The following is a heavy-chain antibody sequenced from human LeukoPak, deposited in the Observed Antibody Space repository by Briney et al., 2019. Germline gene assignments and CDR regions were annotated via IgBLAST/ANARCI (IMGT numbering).Heavy chain of an antibody. D-gene: IGHD3-22*01. CDR3: ARNSSGFKLGDAFDI. CDR1: GFTFSSYA. Sequence: GGSLRLSCAASGFTFSSYAMTGVRQAPGKGLEWISAINGGAYSTSYADSVKGRFTISRDNSKNTLYLQMNSLRAEDTAVYYCARNSSGFKLGDAFDIWGQGTLVTVSS. J-gene: IGHJ3*02. V-gene: IGHV3-23*01. CDR2: INGGAYST.